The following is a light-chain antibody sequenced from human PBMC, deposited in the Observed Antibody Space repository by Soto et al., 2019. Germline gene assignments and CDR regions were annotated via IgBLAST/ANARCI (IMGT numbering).Light chain of an antibody. J-gene: IGLJ1*01. CDR1: SRDVGGYNY. V-gene: IGLV2-8*01. Sequence: QSALTQPHSASGSPGQSVTISCTGTSRDVGGYNYVSWYQQHPGKAPKLMIYEVTKRPSGVPDRFSGSKSGNTASLTVSGLQAEDEADYYCSSHAGSNTFVFGTGTKLTVL. CDR3: SSHAGSNTFV. CDR2: EVT.